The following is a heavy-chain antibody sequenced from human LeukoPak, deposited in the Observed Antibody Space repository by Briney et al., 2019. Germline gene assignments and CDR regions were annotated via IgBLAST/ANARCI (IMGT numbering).Heavy chain of an antibody. CDR3: ARGRPYSNYFDY. J-gene: IGHJ4*02. V-gene: IGHV4-34*01. CDR2: INHSGST. D-gene: IGHD4-11*01. CDR1: GGSFSGYY. Sequence: SEILSLTCAVYGGSFSGYYWSWIRQPPGKGLEWIGEINHSGSTNYNPSLKSRVTISVDTSKNQFSLKLSSVTAADTAVYYCARGRPYSNYFDYWGQGTLVTVSS.